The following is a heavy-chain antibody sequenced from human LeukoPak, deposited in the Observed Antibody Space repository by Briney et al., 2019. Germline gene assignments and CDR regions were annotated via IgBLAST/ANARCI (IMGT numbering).Heavy chain of an antibody. CDR3: ATLSSSSIGY. V-gene: IGHV3-11*01. D-gene: IGHD3-3*02. Sequence: GGSLRLSCAASGLTFNDYFMSWIRQAPGKGLEWVSYIGITGSPIYYADSVKGRFTISRDNAKKSIPLQLSSLRAEDTAFYYCATLSSSSIGYWGQGTLVTVSS. CDR1: GLTFNDYF. CDR2: IGITGSPI. J-gene: IGHJ4*02.